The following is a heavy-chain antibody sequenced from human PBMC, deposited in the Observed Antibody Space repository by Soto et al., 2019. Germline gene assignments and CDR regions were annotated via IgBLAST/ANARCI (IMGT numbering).Heavy chain of an antibody. D-gene: IGHD3-10*01. CDR1: GYTFTSYG. Sequence: QVQLVQSGAEVKKPGASVKVSCKASGYTFTSYGINWVRQATGQGLEWVGWMTPNSGNTGFAQKFQGRVTMTRDTSLSTVYMELSSLRSEDSAIYYCARNYYGSGTFDYWGQGTLVTVSS. V-gene: IGHV1-8*01. CDR2: MTPNSGNT. J-gene: IGHJ4*02. CDR3: ARNYYGSGTFDY.